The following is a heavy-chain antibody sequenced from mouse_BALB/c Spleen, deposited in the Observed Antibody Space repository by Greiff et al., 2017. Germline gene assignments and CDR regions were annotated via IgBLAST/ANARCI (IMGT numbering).Heavy chain of an antibody. CDR3: ARDEGYYDYDCAMDY. V-gene: IGHV2-6-7*01. CDR1: GFSLTGYG. J-gene: IGHJ4*01. D-gene: IGHD2-4*01. Sequence: QVQLKQSGPGLVAPSQSLSITCTVSGFSLTGYGVNWVRQPPGKGLEWLGMIWGDGSTDYNSALKSRLSISKDNSKSQVFLKMNSLQTDDTARYYCARDEGYYDYDCAMDYWGQGTSVTVSS. CDR2: IWGDGST.